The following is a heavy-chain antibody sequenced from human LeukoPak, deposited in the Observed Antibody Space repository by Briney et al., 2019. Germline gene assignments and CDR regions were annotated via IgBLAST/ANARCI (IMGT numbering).Heavy chain of an antibody. CDR3: ARDSDRTGLFDI. CDR1: GGSISSYY. D-gene: IGHD3-10*01. V-gene: IGHV4-59*01. Sequence: SETLSLTCTVSGGSISSYYWSWIRQPPGKGLEWIGYIYYSGSTNYNPSLKSRVTISVDTSKNQFSLKLSSVTAADTAVYYCARDSDRTGLFDIWGQGTMVTVPS. J-gene: IGHJ3*02. CDR2: IYYSGST.